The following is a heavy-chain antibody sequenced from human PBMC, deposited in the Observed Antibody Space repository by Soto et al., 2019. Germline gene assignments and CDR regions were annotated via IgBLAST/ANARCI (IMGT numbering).Heavy chain of an antibody. D-gene: IGHD5-12*01. CDR3: ARAKRRDGYNSWPIDAFDI. V-gene: IGHV1-69*13. CDR2: IIPIFGTA. J-gene: IGHJ3*02. Sequence: ASVKVSCKASGGTFSSYAISWVRQAPGQGLEWMGGIIPIFGTANSAQKFQGRVTITADESTSTAYMELSSLRSEDTAVYYCARAKRRDGYNSWPIDAFDIWGQGTVVTVS. CDR1: GGTFSSYA.